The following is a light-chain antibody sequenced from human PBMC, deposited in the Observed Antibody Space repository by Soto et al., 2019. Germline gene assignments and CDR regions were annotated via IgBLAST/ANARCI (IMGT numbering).Light chain of an antibody. CDR1: SSDVGGYDY. CDR3: SSYTGGNPSYV. Sequence: QSVLTQPPSASGSPGQSVTISCTGTSSDVGGYDYVPWYQQHPGKAPKLMLYEVTIRPSGVSDRFSGSRSGNTASLTVSGLQAEDEADYYCSSYTGGNPSYVFGTGTKVTVL. J-gene: IGLJ1*01. V-gene: IGLV2-8*01. CDR2: EVT.